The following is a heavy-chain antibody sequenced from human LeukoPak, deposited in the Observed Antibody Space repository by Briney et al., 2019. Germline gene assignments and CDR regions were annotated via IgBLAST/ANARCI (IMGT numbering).Heavy chain of an antibody. J-gene: IGHJ4*02. Sequence: GGSLRLSCVASGFDFSSYGLSWVRQSPGKGLEWVSSFSGTSGLTYYADSVKGRFTISRDNSKNALYLQVNSLRDEDTAVYYCAKGDSYYDLLTCFDFWGAGTLVTVSS. V-gene: IGHV3-23*01. CDR3: AKGDSYYDLLTCFDF. CDR2: FSGTSGLT. D-gene: IGHD3-9*01. CDR1: GFDFSSYG.